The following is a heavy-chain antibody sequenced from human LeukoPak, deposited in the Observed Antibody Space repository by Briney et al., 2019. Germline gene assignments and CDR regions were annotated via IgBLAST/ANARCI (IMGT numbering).Heavy chain of an antibody. V-gene: IGHV4-39*01. CDR2: IYYSGST. CDR1: GGSISSSSYS. CDR3: ATAPYSYDHTVKFDY. D-gene: IGHD5-18*01. J-gene: IGHJ4*02. Sequence: PSETLSLTCTVSGGSISSSSYSWGWIRQPPGKGLEWIGSIYYSGSTYYNPSLKSRVTISVDTSKNQFSLKLSSVTAADTAVYYCATAPYSYDHTVKFDYWGQGTLVTVSS.